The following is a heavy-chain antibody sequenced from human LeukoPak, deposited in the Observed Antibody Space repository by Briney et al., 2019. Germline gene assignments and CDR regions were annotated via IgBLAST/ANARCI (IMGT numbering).Heavy chain of an antibody. D-gene: IGHD5-18*01. CDR1: GFTFNNYG. J-gene: IGHJ6*03. CDR2: IRYNGNNQ. V-gene: IGHV3-30*02. Sequence: GGSLRLSCAASGFTFNNYGMHWVRQAPGKGLEWVAFIRYNGNNQYYADSVKGRFTISRDNAKNTLYLQMNSLRAEDTAVYYCARWSGYSYGNFYYYYMDVWGKGTTVTISS. CDR3: ARWSGYSYGNFYYYYMDV.